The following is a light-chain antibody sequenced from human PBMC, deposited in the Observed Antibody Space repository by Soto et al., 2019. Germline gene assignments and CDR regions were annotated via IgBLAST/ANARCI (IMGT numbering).Light chain of an antibody. CDR1: QGLSSY. CDR2: AAS. J-gene: IGKJ3*01. V-gene: IGKV1-9*01. Sequence: SQLTQSPSSLSASVGDRVTITCRASQGLSSYLAWYQQKPGKAPKLLIYAASTLQSGVPSRFSGSGSGTDFTLTISSLQTEDFETYYCQQLDSYPRTFGPGTKVDIK. CDR3: QQLDSYPRT.